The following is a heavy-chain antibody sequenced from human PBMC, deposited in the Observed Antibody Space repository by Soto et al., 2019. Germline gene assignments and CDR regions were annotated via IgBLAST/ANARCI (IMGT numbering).Heavy chain of an antibody. CDR3: ARLPCSGGGCGYWYFDL. Sequence: QLQLQESGPGLVKPSEPLSLTCTVSGRSIISSTHFWGWIRQSPGQGLEWIGSIYYSGRIYYNPSLKSRVTMSVDTSKTQFSLRLSSVTAPDTAVYYCARLPCSGGGCGYWYFDLWCRGTLVTVAS. CDR1: GRSIISSTHF. J-gene: IGHJ2*01. V-gene: IGHV4-39*01. CDR2: IYYSGRI. D-gene: IGHD2-15*01.